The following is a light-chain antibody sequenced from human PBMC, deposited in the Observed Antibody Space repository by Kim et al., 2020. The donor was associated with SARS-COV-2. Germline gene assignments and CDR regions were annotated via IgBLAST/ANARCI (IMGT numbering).Light chain of an antibody. CDR3: QHYNDLPLA. CDR1: HSVRDN. CDR2: GAS. V-gene: IGKV3-15*01. J-gene: IGKJ4*01. Sequence: EIIMTQSPATLFVSPGERATLSCRASHSVRDNLAWYQQKPGQAPRLLIYGASTRATGIPGRFSGSGSGTEFSLTIDSLQSEDSALYYCQHYNDLPLAFGGGTKVDIK.